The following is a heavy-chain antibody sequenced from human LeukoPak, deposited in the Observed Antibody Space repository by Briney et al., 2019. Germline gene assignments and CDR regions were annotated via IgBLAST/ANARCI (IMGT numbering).Heavy chain of an antibody. CDR3: ARGPYYYGSVDY. Sequence: GGSLRLSCAASGFTFSSYAMSWVRQAPGKGLEWVSAISGSGGSTYYADSVKGRFTISRDNSKNTLYLQMNSLRAEDTAVYYCARGPYYYGSVDYWGQGTLVTVSS. CDR2: ISGSGGST. D-gene: IGHD3-10*01. V-gene: IGHV3-23*01. CDR1: GFTFSSYA. J-gene: IGHJ4*02.